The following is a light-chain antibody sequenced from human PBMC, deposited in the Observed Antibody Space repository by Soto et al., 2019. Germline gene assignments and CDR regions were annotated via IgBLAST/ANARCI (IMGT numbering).Light chain of an antibody. Sequence: QSVLTQPPSLSGTPQQRGSISCSGRTSNIAGNTVHWYQHLPETAPKLLMYIDIQRPSGVHDRLSGSKSGTSASLAISGRQCEDEADYYWATWDDSLNAAVFGGGPQRTAL. CDR2: IDI. V-gene: IGLV1-44*01. J-gene: IGLJ7*02. CDR1: TSNIAGNT. CDR3: ATWDDSLNAAV.